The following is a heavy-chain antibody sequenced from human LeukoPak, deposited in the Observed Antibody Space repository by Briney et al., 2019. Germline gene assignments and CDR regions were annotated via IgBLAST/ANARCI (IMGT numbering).Heavy chain of an antibody. J-gene: IGHJ3*02. CDR3: ARPRTGNAFDI. CDR2: ISPNSGGS. V-gene: IGHV1-2*02. CDR1: GYSFTGYY. Sequence: GASVKVSCKASGYSFTGYYVHWVRQAPGRGLEWMGWISPNSGGSNSAQKFQGRVTMTRDTSISTAYMELSRLRSDDTAVYYCARPRTGNAFDIWGQGTMVTVSS. D-gene: IGHD1-1*01.